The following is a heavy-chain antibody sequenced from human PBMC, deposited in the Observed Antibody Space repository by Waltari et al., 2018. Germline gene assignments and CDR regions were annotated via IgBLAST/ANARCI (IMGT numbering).Heavy chain of an antibody. CDR3: ARGYNDRRLDY. Sequence: VHLVASAGGFVQPGRSLRRSFEVSGFTSRNSWMHWVRQVPGKGLVWVSRIKHDGTGTIYADSVQGRFTISRDNGKNTLYLQMNSLRGEDTAVYFWARGYNDRRLDYWGQGTLVTVSS. J-gene: IGHJ4*02. CDR1: GFTSRNSW. V-gene: IGHV3-74*01. D-gene: IGHD3-22*01. CDR2: IKHDGTGT.